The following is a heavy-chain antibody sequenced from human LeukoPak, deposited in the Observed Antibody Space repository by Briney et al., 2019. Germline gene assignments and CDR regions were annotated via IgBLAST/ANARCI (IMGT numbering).Heavy chain of an antibody. CDR1: GYTFTSYG. CDR2: ISAYNGNT. V-gene: IGHV1-18*01. D-gene: IGHD3-10*01. Sequence: ASVKVSCKASGYTFTSYGISWVRQAPGQGLEWMGWISAYNGNTNYAQKLQGRGTMTTDTSTSTAYMELRSLRSEDTVVYYCARDGQSRGGFDPWGQGTLVTVSS. J-gene: IGHJ5*02. CDR3: ARDGQSRGGFDP.